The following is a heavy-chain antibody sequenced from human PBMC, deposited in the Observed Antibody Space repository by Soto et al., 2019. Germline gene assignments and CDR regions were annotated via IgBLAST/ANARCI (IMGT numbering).Heavy chain of an antibody. D-gene: IGHD3-9*01. CDR1: GFTFSSYA. CDR2: ISGNGGST. J-gene: IGHJ2*01. Sequence: EVQLLESGGGLVQPGGSLRLSCAASGFTFSSYAMSWVRQAPGEGLEWVSGISGNGGSTYYADSVKGRFTISRDNSKNTLYLQMNSLRAEDTAVYYCAKTLNYDLLTGYSTYWYFDLWGRGTLVTVSS. CDR3: AKTLNYDLLTGYSTYWYFDL. V-gene: IGHV3-23*01.